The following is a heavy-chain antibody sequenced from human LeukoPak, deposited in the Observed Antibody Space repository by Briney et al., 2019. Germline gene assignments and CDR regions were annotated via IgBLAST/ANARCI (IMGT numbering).Heavy chain of an antibody. V-gene: IGHV3-30-3*01. Sequence: GGSLRLSCAASGFTFSSYAMHWVRQAPGKGLEWVAVISYDGSNKYYADSAKGRFTISRDNSKNTLYLQMNSLRAEDTAVYYCARDPRRGGSSGYLLYWGQGTLVTVSS. CDR1: GFTFSSYA. CDR2: ISYDGSNK. CDR3: ARDPRRGGSSGYLLY. J-gene: IGHJ4*02. D-gene: IGHD3-22*01.